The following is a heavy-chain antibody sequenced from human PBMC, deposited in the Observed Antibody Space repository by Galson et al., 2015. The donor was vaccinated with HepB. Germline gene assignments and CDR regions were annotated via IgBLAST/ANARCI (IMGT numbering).Heavy chain of an antibody. CDR2: IYYSGST. D-gene: IGHD6-13*01. CDR3: ARLGSLYYWYFDL. V-gene: IGHV4-31*03. CDR1: GGSISSGGYY. J-gene: IGHJ2*01. Sequence: TLSLTCTVSGGSISSGGYYWSWIRQHPGKGLEWIGYIYYSGSTYYNPSLKSRVTISVDTSKNQFSLKLSSVTAADTAVYYCARLGSLYYWYFDLWGRGTLVTVSS.